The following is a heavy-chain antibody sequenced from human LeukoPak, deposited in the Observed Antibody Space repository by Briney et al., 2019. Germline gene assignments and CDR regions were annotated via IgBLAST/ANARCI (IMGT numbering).Heavy chain of an antibody. CDR2: IIPIFGTA. V-gene: IGHV1-69*13. CDR3: ARLQAGIDDAFDI. Sequence: GASVKVSCKASGGTFSSYAISWVRQAPGQGLEWMGGIIPIFGTANYAQKFQGRVTITADESTSTAYMELSSLRSEDTAVYYCARLQAGIDDAFDIWGQGTMVTVSS. D-gene: IGHD3-10*01. CDR1: GGTFSSYA. J-gene: IGHJ3*02.